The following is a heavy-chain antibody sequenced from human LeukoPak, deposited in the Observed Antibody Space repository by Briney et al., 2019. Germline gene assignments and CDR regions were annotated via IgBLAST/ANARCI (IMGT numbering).Heavy chain of an antibody. V-gene: IGHV4-59*01. Sequence: PSETVSLTCTVSGGSISSYYWSWIRQPPGKGLEWIGYIYYSGSTNYNPSLKSRVTMSVDTSTNQFSLRLTSVTAADTAVYYCARGGTGYSFAYGWGQGILVSVSS. J-gene: IGHJ4*02. CDR3: ARGGTGYSFAYG. CDR1: GGSISSYY. D-gene: IGHD5-18*01. CDR2: IYYSGST.